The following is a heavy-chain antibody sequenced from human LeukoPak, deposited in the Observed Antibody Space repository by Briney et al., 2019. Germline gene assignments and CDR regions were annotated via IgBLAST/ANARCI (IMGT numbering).Heavy chain of an antibody. Sequence: PSETLSLTCAGYGGSFSGYYWSWIRQPPGKGLEWIGEINHSGSTNYNPSLKSRVTISVDTSKNQFSLKLSSVTAADTAVYYCARTTMIVVVTHWGQGTLVTVSS. V-gene: IGHV4-34*01. D-gene: IGHD3-22*01. J-gene: IGHJ4*02. CDR1: GGSFSGYY. CDR3: ARTTMIVVVTH. CDR2: INHSGST.